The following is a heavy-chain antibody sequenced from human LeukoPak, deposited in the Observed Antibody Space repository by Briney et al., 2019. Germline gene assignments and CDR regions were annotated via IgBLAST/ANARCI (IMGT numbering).Heavy chain of an antibody. Sequence: GGSLRLSCAASGFDFSDYYMNRIRQAPGGGLEWLAFISGRGHKILYSDSLNGRFTISRDNAQKLLFLQMNDLRAGDTAIYYCARDLNTGMDVWGRGTTVTVSS. J-gene: IGHJ6*02. CDR2: ISGRGHKI. V-gene: IGHV3-11*01. CDR3: ARDLNTGMDV. CDR1: GFDFSDYY.